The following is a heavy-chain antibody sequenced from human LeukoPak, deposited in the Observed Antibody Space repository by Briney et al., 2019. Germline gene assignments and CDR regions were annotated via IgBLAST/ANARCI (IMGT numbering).Heavy chain of an antibody. CDR1: GYTFTSYG. V-gene: IGHV1-18*01. CDR2: ISAYNGNT. D-gene: IGHD4-11*01. Sequence: GASVKVSCKASGYTFTSYGISWVRQAPGQGLEWMGWISAYNGNTNYAQKLKGRVTMTTDTSTSTAYMELRSLRSDDTAVYYCAREPTVTLTDRNWFDPWGQGTLVTVSS. J-gene: IGHJ5*02. CDR3: AREPTVTLTDRNWFDP.